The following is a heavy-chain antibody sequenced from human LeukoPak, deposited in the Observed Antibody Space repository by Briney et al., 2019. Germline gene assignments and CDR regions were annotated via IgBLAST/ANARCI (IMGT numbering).Heavy chain of an antibody. CDR3: ARHTDYYGSGSYHNDAFDI. D-gene: IGHD3-10*01. CDR1: GFTVSNKD. J-gene: IGHJ3*02. Sequence: GSLRLSCAASGFTVSNKDMSWVRQAPGKGLEWVSVIYSGGRTYYADSVKGRFTISRDKSTLYLQMNSLRAEDTAVYYCARHTDYYGSGSYHNDAFDIWGQGTMVTVSS. V-gene: IGHV3-53*01. CDR2: IYSGGRT.